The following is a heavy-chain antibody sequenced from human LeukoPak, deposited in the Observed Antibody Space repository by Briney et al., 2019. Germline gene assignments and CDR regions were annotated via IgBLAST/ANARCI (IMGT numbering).Heavy chain of an antibody. D-gene: IGHD3-10*01. CDR3: ARYGITIVRGGKYYFDS. J-gene: IGHJ4*02. Sequence: SETLSLTCTVSGGSISGYFWSWIRQPPGKGLEWIGYIHYSGRTNYNPSLNSRVTISVDTSKNKFSLRLSSVTAADTAVYYCARYGITIVRGGKYYFDSWGQGTLVTVSS. V-gene: IGHV4-59*08. CDR2: IHYSGRT. CDR1: GGSISGYF.